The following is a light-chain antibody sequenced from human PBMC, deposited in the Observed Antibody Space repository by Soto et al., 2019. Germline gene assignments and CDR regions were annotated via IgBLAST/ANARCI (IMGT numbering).Light chain of an antibody. Sequence: EIVLTQSPGTLCLSPGERATLPCRASQSVSSSYLAWYQQKPGQAPRLLIYGASSRATGIPDRFSGSGSGTDFTLTISRLEPEDFAVYYCQQYGSSSLTFGGGTKVDIK. CDR2: GAS. CDR1: QSVSSSY. V-gene: IGKV3-20*01. CDR3: QQYGSSSLT. J-gene: IGKJ4*01.